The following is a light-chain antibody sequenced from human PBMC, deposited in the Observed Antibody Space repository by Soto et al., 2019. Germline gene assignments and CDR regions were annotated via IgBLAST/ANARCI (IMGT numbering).Light chain of an antibody. CDR2: TSG. CDR3: QQTYSTPYT. V-gene: IGKV1-39*01. CDR1: QRITTY. Sequence: IQMTQSPSSLSASLGDRVTITCRASQRITTYLNWYQQKPGNVPKLLITTSGTLQRGVPSRFSGSGSGTDFTLTITSLQREDFATYFCQQTYSTPYTFGQGTKLEIK. J-gene: IGKJ2*01.